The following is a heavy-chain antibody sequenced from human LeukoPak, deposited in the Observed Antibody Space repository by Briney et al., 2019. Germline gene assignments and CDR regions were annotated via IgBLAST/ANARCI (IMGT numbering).Heavy chain of an antibody. J-gene: IGHJ4*02. D-gene: IGHD6-19*01. CDR1: GFTFSSYA. V-gene: IGHV3-30*04. CDR3: ARDRIPAVAGILLRYYFDY. Sequence: GGSLRLSCAASGFTFSSYAMHWVRQAPGKGLEWVAVISYDGSNKYYADSVKGRFTISRDNSKNTLCLQMNSLRAEDTAVYYCARDRIPAVAGILLRYYFDYWGQGTLVTVSS. CDR2: ISYDGSNK.